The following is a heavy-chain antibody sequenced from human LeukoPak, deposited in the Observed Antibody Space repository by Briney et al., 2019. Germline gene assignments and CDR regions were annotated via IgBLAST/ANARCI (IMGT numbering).Heavy chain of an antibody. D-gene: IGHD3-22*01. Sequence: PSETLSLTCTVSGGSISSYYWSWIRQPPGKGLEWIGYIYYSGSTNYNPSLKSRVTISVDTSKNQFSLKLSSVTAADTAVYYCARHSSSSGYYEDAFDIWAKGQWSPSLQ. J-gene: IGHJ3*02. CDR3: ARHSSSSGYYEDAFDI. V-gene: IGHV4-59*08. CDR2: IYYSGST. CDR1: GGSISSYY.